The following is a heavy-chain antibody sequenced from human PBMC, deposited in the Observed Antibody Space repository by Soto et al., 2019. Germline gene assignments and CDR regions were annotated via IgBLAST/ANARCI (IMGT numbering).Heavy chain of an antibody. V-gene: IGHV4-30-4*01. CDR1: AGSLSSGDYY. CDR2: SYYSGST. CDR3: ARGPPLVGATRGSYYFDY. Sequence: SETMSLTCTLSAGSLSSGDYYWSWIRQPPGKGLEWIGYSYYSGSTYYNPSLKSRVTISVDTSKNQFSLKLSSVTAADTAVYYCARGPPLVGATRGSYYFDYWGQGTLVTVSS. D-gene: IGHD1-26*01. J-gene: IGHJ4*02.